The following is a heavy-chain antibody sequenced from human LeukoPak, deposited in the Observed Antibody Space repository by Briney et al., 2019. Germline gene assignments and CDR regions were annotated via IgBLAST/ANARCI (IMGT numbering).Heavy chain of an antibody. D-gene: IGHD4-17*01. J-gene: IGHJ4*02. Sequence: QAGGSLRLSCAASGFTFSSYGMHWVRQAPGKGLEWVAVISYDGSNKNYADSVKGRFTISRDNSKNTLYLQMNSLRAEDTAVYNCAKDPEDDFGDYLDHWGQGTLVTVSS. CDR1: GFTFSSYG. CDR2: ISYDGSNK. V-gene: IGHV3-30*18. CDR3: AKDPEDDFGDYLDH.